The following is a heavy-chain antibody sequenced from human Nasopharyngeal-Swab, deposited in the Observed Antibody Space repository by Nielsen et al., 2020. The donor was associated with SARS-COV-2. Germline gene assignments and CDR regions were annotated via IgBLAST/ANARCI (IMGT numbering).Heavy chain of an antibody. V-gene: IGHV3-23*01. J-gene: IGHJ4*02. CDR3: ARDFDSWNDLDS. D-gene: IGHD1-20*01. CDR2: ISGSGGST. CDR1: GFTFSSYA. Sequence: GSLRLSCAASGFTFSSYAMSWVRQAPGKGLEWVSAISGSGGSTYYADSVKGRFTISRDNSKNTLYLQMNSLRAEDTAIYYCARDFDSWNDLDSWGQGTLVSVSS.